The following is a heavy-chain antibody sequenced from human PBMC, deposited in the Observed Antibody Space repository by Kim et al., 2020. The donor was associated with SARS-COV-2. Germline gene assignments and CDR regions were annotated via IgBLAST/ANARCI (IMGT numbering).Heavy chain of an antibody. CDR1: GGSFSGYY. CDR2: INHSGST. CDR3: ARGFRGIAVAGVDC. J-gene: IGHJ4*02. Sequence: SETLSLTCAVYGGSFSGYYWSWIRQPPGKGLEWIGEINHSGSTNYNPSLKSRVTISVDTSKNQFSLKLSSVTAADTAVYYCARGFRGIAVAGVDCWGQGTLVTVSS. V-gene: IGHV4-34*01. D-gene: IGHD6-19*01.